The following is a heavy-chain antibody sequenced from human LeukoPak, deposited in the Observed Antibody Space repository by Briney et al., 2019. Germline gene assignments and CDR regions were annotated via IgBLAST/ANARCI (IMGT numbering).Heavy chain of an antibody. Sequence: GGSLRLSXAASGFTFSSYSMNWVRQAPGKGLEWVSSISSSSSYIHYADSVKGRFTISRDNAKNSLYLQMNSLRAEDTAVYYCARVRFLAPYYYYYTDVWGKGTTVTVSS. CDR1: GFTFSSYS. V-gene: IGHV3-21*01. CDR3: ARVRFLAPYYYYYTDV. D-gene: IGHD3-3*01. J-gene: IGHJ6*03. CDR2: ISSSSSYI.